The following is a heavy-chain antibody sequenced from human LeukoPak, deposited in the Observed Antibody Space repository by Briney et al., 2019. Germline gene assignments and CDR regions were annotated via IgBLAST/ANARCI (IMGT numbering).Heavy chain of an antibody. V-gene: IGHV3-9*01. CDR2: ISWNSGDL. CDR3: AKVGYDFWSGYDLLLRPDY. J-gene: IGHJ4*02. CDR1: GFTFVDYA. Sequence: GGSLRLSCAASGFTFVDYAMHWVRQPPGKGLEWVSGISWNSGDLGYADSVRGRFTISRDNAKHSLYLQMNSLRAEDTAVYYCAKVGYDFWSGYDLLLRPDYWGQGTLVTVSS. D-gene: IGHD3-3*01.